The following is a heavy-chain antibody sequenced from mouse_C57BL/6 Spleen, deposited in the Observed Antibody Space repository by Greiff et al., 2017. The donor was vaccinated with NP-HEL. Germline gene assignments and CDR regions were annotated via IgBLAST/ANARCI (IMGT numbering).Heavy chain of an antibody. CDR2: ISDGGSYT. CDR1: GFTFSSYA. D-gene: IGHD2-2*01. V-gene: IGHV5-4*03. J-gene: IGHJ2*01. CDR3: ARGSYGYDGDFDY. Sequence: EVKLVESGGGLVKPGGSLKLSCAASGFTFSSYAMSWVRQTPEKRLEWVATISDGGSYTYYPDNVKGRFTISRDNAKNNLYLQMSHLKSEDTAMYYCARGSYGYDGDFDYWGQGTTLTVSS.